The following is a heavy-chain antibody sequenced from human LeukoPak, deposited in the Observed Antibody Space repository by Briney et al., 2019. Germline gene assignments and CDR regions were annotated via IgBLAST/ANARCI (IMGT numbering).Heavy chain of an antibody. CDR3: TRDERYDSSGYPFDY. V-gene: IGHV1-2*02. D-gene: IGHD3-22*01. Sequence: ASVKVSCKASGYTFTGYFIHWVRQAPGQGLEWMGWINPNSGDTNYAQNFQGRVTMTRDTSISTAYMELSRLRSDDTAVYYCTRDERYDSSGYPFDYWGQGTLSPSPQ. CDR2: INPNSGDT. CDR1: GYTFTGYF. J-gene: IGHJ4*02.